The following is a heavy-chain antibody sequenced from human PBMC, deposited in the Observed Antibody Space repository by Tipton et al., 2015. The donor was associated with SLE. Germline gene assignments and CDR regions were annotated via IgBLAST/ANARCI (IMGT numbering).Heavy chain of an antibody. V-gene: IGHV4-30-2*01. Sequence: TLSLTCAVYGGSFSGYSWSWIRQPPGKGLEWIGYIYHSGSTYYNPSLKSRVTISVDTSKNQFSLKLSSVTAADTAVYYCANLSRCLESWGQGTLVTVSS. D-gene: IGHD3-3*01. CDR3: ANLSRCLES. CDR1: GGSFSGYS. CDR2: IYHSGST. J-gene: IGHJ4*02.